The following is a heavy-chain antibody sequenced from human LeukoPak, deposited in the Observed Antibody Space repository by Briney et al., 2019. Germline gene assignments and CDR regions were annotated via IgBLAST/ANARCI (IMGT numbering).Heavy chain of an antibody. CDR1: GFTFSSYG. CDR2: IRYDGSNK. V-gene: IGHV3-30*02. CDR3: AKLGSPRYCSGGSCYFPRSWFDP. J-gene: IGHJ5*02. Sequence: GGSLRLSCAASGFTFSSYGMHWVRQAPGKGLEWVAFIRYDGSNKYYADSVKGRFTISRDNSKNTLYLQMNSLRAEDTAVYYCAKLGSPRYCSGGSCYFPRSWFDPWGQGTLVTASS. D-gene: IGHD2-15*01.